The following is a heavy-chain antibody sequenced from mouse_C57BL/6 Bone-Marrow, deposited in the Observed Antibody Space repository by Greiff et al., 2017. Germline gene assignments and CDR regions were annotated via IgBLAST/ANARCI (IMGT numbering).Heavy chain of an antibody. J-gene: IGHJ4*01. Sequence: QVQLQQPGAELVKPGASVKLSCKASGYTFTSYWMQWVKQRPGQGLAWIGEIDPSDSYTNYNQKFKGKATLTVDTSSSTAYMQLSSLTSEDAAVYYCARGSKDEYYYAMDYWGQGTSVTVSS. CDR3: ARGSKDEYYYAMDY. CDR2: IDPSDSYT. V-gene: IGHV1-50*01. D-gene: IGHD1-3*01. CDR1: GYTFTSYW.